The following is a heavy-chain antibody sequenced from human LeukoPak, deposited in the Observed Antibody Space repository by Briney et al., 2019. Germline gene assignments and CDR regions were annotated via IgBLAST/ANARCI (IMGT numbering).Heavy chain of an antibody. CDR2: IYTGGST. D-gene: IGHD3-3*01. J-gene: IGHJ4*02. CDR1: GSGFTVSSNY. CDR3: ASSRFWSGFTVNY. Sequence: GGSLRLSCAASGSGFTVSSNYMSWVRQAPGKGLEWVSVIYTGGSTYYADSVKGRFTISRDNSKNTLYLQMNSLRAEDTAVYYCASSRFWSGFTVNYWGQGTLFTVSS. V-gene: IGHV3-53*01.